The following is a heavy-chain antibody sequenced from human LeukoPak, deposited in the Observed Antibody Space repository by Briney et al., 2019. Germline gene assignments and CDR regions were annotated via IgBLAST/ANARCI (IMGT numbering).Heavy chain of an antibody. CDR3: ARDGPSRGYGILTGYPHFDY. D-gene: IGHD3-9*01. CDR2: INPSGGST. Sequence: ASVKVSCKASGYTFTSYYMHRVRQAPGQGLEWMGIINPSGGSTSYAQKFQGRVTMTRDTSTSTVYMELSSLRSEDTAVYYCARDGPSRGYGILTGYPHFDYWGQGTLVTVSS. V-gene: IGHV1-46*01. CDR1: GYTFTSYY. J-gene: IGHJ4*02.